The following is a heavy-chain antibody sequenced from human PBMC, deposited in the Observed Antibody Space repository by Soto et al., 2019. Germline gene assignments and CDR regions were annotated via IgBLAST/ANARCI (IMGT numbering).Heavy chain of an antibody. Sequence: QVQLVESGGGVVQPGRSLRLSCAASGFTFSSYGMHWVRQAPGKGLEWVAVIWYDGSNKYYADSVKGRFTIPRDNSKNTLYLQMNSLRAEDTAVYYCARDNSGWYDYWGQGTLVTVSS. D-gene: IGHD6-19*01. CDR1: GFTFSSYG. CDR3: ARDNSGWYDY. CDR2: IWYDGSNK. V-gene: IGHV3-33*01. J-gene: IGHJ4*02.